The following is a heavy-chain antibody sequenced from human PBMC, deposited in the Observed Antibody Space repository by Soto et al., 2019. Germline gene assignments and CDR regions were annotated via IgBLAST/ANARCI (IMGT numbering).Heavy chain of an antibody. Sequence: QVQLQQWGVGLLKPSETLSLTCAVYGGSFSDYFWTWIRQPPGKGLEWIGEINHSGSTNFNPSLKSRVAISADTSRNQFSLRVTSVTAADTAVYYCAGREFASSSFHYYYYAVDVWGQGTTVTVSS. CDR1: GGSFSDYF. V-gene: IGHV4-34*01. D-gene: IGHD6-6*01. CDR2: INHSGST. J-gene: IGHJ6*02. CDR3: AGREFASSSFHYYYYAVDV.